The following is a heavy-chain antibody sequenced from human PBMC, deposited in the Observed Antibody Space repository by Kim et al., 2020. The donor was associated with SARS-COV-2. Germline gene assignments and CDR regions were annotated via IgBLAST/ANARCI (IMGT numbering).Heavy chain of an antibody. D-gene: IGHD3-9*01. CDR3: TSVAITYYDILTGPDY. J-gene: IGHJ4*02. V-gene: IGHV3-49*02. Sequence: VKGRFTISRDDSKSTAYLQMNSLKTEDTAVYYCTSVAITYYDILTGPDYWGQGTLVTVSS.